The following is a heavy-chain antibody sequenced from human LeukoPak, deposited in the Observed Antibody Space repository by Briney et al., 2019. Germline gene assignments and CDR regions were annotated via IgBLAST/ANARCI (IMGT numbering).Heavy chain of an antibody. V-gene: IGHV4-39*07. CDR1: GGSITTSYY. CDR2: IYYGGTT. J-gene: IGHJ4*02. Sequence: SETLSLTCTVSGGSITTSYYWDWIRQSPGKGLEWIGSIYYGGTTYYNPSLKSRVTISVDTSKNQFSLRLSSVTAADTAIYYCARDWGESCSGGSCYGGFVHWGQGILVTVSS. CDR3: ARDWGESCSGGSCYGGFVH. D-gene: IGHD2-15*01.